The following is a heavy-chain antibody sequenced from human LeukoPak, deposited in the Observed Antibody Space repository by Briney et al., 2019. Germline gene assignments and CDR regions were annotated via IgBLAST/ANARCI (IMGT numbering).Heavy chain of an antibody. D-gene: IGHD2-15*01. CDR1: GYTFTGYY. CDR3: ARRYCIGGSCYSEPFDI. J-gene: IGHJ3*02. V-gene: IGHV1-2*02. CDR2: INPDSGGT. Sequence: GASVKVSCKASGYTFTGYYMHWVRQAPGQGLEWMGWINPDSGGTNYAQKFQGRVTMTRDTSISTAYMDLSRLRSDDTAVYYCARRYCIGGSCYSEPFDIWGQGTMGTVSS.